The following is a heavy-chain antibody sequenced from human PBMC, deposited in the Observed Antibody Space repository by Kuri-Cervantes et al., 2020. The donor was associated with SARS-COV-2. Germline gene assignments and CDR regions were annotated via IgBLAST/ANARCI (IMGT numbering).Heavy chain of an antibody. V-gene: IGHV4-39*01. CDR3: ARHVYYDILTGYYNTRGGFDY. D-gene: IGHD3-9*01. CDR1: GGSNSSSSYY. CDR2: IYYSGST. Sequence: SETLSLTCTVSGGSNSSSSYYWGWIRQPPGKGLEWIGSIYYSGSTYYNPSLKSRVTISVDTSKNQFSLKLSSVTAADTAVYYCARHVYYDILTGYYNTRGGFDYWGQGTLVTVSS. J-gene: IGHJ4*02.